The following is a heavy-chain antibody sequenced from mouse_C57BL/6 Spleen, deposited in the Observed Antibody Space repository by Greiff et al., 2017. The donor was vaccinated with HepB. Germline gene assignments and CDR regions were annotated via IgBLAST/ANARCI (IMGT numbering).Heavy chain of an antibody. CDR3: ARMRYYGSSYVRFAY. J-gene: IGHJ3*01. V-gene: IGHV1-53*01. D-gene: IGHD1-1*01. Sequence: VQLQQPGTELVKPGASVKLSCKASGYTFTSYWMHWVKQRPGQGLEWIGNINPSNGGTNYNEKFKSKATLTVDKSSSTAYMQLSSLNSEDSAVYYCARMRYYGSSYVRFAYWGQGTLVTVSA. CDR2: INPSNGGT. CDR1: GYTFTSYW.